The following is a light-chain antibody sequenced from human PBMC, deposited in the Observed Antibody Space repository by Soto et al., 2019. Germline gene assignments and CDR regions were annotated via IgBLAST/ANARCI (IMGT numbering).Light chain of an antibody. V-gene: IGLV1-40*01. J-gene: IGLJ1*01. Sequence: QSVLTQPPSVSVAPGQRVTISCTGSSANIGGGYDVHWYQQLPGTAPKLLSYGNSNRPSGVPDRFSGSKSGTAASLAITGLQAADEADYYCQSYDSSLSGSYVFGTGTKVTVL. CDR3: QSYDSSLSGSYV. CDR1: SANIGGGYD. CDR2: GNS.